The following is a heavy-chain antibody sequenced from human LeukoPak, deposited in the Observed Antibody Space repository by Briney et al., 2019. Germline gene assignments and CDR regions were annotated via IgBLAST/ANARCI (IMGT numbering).Heavy chain of an antibody. D-gene: IGHD3-16*01. CDR2: IIPILGIT. V-gene: IGHV1-69*04. CDR3: ARGFGSSTSYVSDFDF. J-gene: IGHJ4*02. Sequence: SVNVSCKASGGTFSSYGVSWVRQAPGQGLEWMGRIIPILGITNYAQKFQGRVTITANKSTSTAYLELGSLRSEDTAVYFCARGFGSSTSYVSDFDFWGQGTLVTVSS. CDR1: GGTFSSYG.